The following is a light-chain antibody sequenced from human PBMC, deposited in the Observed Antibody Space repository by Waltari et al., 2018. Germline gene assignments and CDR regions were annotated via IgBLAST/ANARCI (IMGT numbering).Light chain of an antibody. CDR3: QQLSGYPFT. J-gene: IGKJ3*01. Sequence: IQFTQSPSFLSASVGDRVTITCRASQDISTYLAWYQQKPGKAPKLLIHAVSTLQAGVPSRFSGGGSGTEFTLTISSLQPEDFATYYCQQLSGYPFTFGPGTKVDIK. CDR1: QDISTY. V-gene: IGKV1-9*01. CDR2: AVS.